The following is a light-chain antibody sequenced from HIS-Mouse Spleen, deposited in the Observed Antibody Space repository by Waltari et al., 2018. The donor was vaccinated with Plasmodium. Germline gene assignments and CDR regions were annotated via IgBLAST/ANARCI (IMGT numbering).Light chain of an antibody. J-gene: IGKJ3*01. CDR3: QQYNNWSFT. CDR2: GAS. V-gene: IGKV3-15*01. Sequence: EIVTTQSTATLSVSPGERATLSCRASQSVSSNLAWDQQKPGQAPRLLMYGASTRAPGIPARFSGSGSGTEFTLTVSSLQSEDFAVYYCQQYNNWSFTFGPGTKVDIK. CDR1: QSVSSN.